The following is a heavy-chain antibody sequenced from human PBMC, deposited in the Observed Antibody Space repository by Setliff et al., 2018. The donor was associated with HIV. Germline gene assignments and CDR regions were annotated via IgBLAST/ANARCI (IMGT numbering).Heavy chain of an antibody. Sequence: GGSLRLSCAASGFTFRSYAMHWVRQAPGKGLEWVADISHDGSIEDYADSVRGRFTISRDNSKSAVYLQMNSLRTEDTAVYYCARDRHYDTLTGFPYFDYWGQGTLVTVSS. D-gene: IGHD3-9*01. J-gene: IGHJ4*02. CDR2: ISHDGSIE. V-gene: IGHV3-30*04. CDR3: ARDRHYDTLTGFPYFDY. CDR1: GFTFRSYA.